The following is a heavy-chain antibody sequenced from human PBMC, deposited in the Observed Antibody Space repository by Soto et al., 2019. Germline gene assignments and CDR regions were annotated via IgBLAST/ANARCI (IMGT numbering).Heavy chain of an antibody. CDR3: ARRAAAEDYYYYGMDV. CDR2: IIPIFGTA. CDR1: GVTFSSYA. Sequence: SVKVSCKASGVTFSSYAISWVRQAPGQGLEWMGGIIPIFGTANYAQKFQGRVTITADESTSTAYMELSSLRSEDTAVYYCARRAAAEDYYYYGMDVWGQGTTVTVSS. D-gene: IGHD6-13*01. J-gene: IGHJ6*02. V-gene: IGHV1-69*13.